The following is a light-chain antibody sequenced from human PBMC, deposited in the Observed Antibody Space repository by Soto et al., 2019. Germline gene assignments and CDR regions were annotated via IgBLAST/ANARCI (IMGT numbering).Light chain of an antibody. V-gene: IGKV1-5*01. Sequence: RASQNINRLLAWYQQKPGKAPQLLIYDASTLESGVPSRFSGSGSGTEFALTINSLQPEDSATYFCLQDHNYPWTFGQGTKVDIK. CDR3: LQDHNYPWT. CDR1: QNINRL. CDR2: DAS. J-gene: IGKJ1*01.